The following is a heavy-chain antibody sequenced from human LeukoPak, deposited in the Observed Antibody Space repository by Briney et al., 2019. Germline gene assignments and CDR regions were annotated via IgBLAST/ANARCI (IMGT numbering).Heavy chain of an antibody. D-gene: IGHD3-22*01. Sequence: PGGSLRLSCAASGFTFSSYGMHWVRQAPGKGLEWVAVIWYDGSNKYYADSVKGRFTISRDNSKNTLYLQMNSLRAEDTAVYYCAKDSPGHYYDSSGYLDYWGQGTLVTVSS. CDR2: IWYDGSNK. J-gene: IGHJ4*02. V-gene: IGHV3-33*06. CDR3: AKDSPGHYYDSSGYLDY. CDR1: GFTFSSYG.